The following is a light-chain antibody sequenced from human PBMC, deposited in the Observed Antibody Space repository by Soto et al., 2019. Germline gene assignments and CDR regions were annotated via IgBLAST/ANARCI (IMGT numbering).Light chain of an antibody. CDR3: QVWDSSSEHEV. CDR2: DDS. CDR1: NIGSKS. J-gene: IGLJ2*01. Sequence: SYELTQPPSVSVAPGQTARITCGGNNIGSKSVHWYQQKPGQAPVLVVYDDSDRPSGSPERFSGSNSGNTATLTISRVEAGDEADSYCQVWDSSSEHEVFGGGTKLTVL. V-gene: IGLV3-21*02.